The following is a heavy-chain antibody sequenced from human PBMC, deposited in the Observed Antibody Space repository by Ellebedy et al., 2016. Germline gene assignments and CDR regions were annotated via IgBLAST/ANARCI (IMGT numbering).Heavy chain of an antibody. CDR1: GGSISSSSYY. V-gene: IGHV4-39*07. CDR3: ARDLGEEGIAAAGTDNWFDP. Sequence: SETLSLTXTVSGGSISSSSYYWGWIRQPPGKGLEWLGSIYYSGSTYYNPSLKSRVTISVDTSKNQFSLKLSSVTAADTAVYYCARDLGEEGIAAAGTDNWFDPWGQGTLVTVSS. D-gene: IGHD6-13*01. CDR2: IYYSGST. J-gene: IGHJ5*02.